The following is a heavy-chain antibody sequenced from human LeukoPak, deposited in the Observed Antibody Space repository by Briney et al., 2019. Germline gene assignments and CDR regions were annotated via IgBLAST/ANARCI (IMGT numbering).Heavy chain of an antibody. J-gene: IGHJ2*01. CDR1: GFTFSSYA. V-gene: IGHV3-48*04. CDR3: AKTSRASYSSGYFGL. D-gene: IGHD6-25*01. Sequence: PGGSLRLSCAASGFTFSSYAMNWVRQAPGKGPEWITYISNGGTTMYYADSVEGRFTVFRDNAKNSLFPQMNSLRAEDTAIYYCAKTSRASYSSGYFGLWGRGTLVTVSS. CDR2: ISNGGTTM.